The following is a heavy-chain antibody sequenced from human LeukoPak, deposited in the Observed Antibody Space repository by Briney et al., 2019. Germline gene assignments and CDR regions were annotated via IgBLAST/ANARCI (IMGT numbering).Heavy chain of an antibody. CDR3: ARDRWGYSYGGD. D-gene: IGHD5-18*01. J-gene: IGHJ4*02. CDR2: ISYDGSNK. Sequence: GRSLRLSCAASGFTFSSYAMHWVRQAPGKGLEWVAVISYDGSNKYYADSVKGRFTISRDNSKNTLYLQMSSLRAEDTAVYYCARDRWGYSYGGDWGQGTLVTVSS. V-gene: IGHV3-30*04. CDR1: GFTFSSYA.